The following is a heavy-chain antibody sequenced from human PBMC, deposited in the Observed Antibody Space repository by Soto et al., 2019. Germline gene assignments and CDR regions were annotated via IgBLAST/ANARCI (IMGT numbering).Heavy chain of an antibody. D-gene: IGHD3-3*01. CDR1: GFTFSNAW. CDR2: IKSKTDGGTT. Sequence: GGSLRLSCAASGFTFSNAWMSWVRQAPGKGLEWVGRIKSKTDGGTTDYAAPVKGRFTISRDDSKNTLYLQMNSLKTEDTAVYYCTTGNLRFLEWPVKDYWGQGTLVTVSS. J-gene: IGHJ4*02. CDR3: TTGNLRFLEWPVKDY. V-gene: IGHV3-15*01.